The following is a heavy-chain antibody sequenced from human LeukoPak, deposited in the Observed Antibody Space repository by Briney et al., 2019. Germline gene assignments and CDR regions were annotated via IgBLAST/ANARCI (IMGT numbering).Heavy chain of an antibody. Sequence: GGSLRLSCAASGFTFSTYAVHWVRQAPGKGLEWVSAISSSGGTTYYADSVKGRFSISRDNAKNTLYLQMNSLRAEAPAIYYFAKDGEAWPTNSDSWGQGTLVSVSA. CDR3: AKDGEAWPTNSDS. J-gene: IGHJ4*02. CDR1: GFTFSTYA. CDR2: ISSSGGTT. D-gene: IGHD5-24*01. V-gene: IGHV3-23*01.